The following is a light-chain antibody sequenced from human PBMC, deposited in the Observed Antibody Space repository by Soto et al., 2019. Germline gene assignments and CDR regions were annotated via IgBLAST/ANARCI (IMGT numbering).Light chain of an antibody. CDR1: QSVSSN. CDR2: GAS. J-gene: IGKJ1*01. CDR3: QEYNNWPRT. Sequence: EIVMTQSPATLSVSPGERETLSCRASQSVSSNLAWYQQKPGQAPRLLIYGASTRATGIPARFSGSRSGTEFSLTISSLQSEDFAIYYCQEYNNWPRTFGQGTKV. V-gene: IGKV3-15*01.